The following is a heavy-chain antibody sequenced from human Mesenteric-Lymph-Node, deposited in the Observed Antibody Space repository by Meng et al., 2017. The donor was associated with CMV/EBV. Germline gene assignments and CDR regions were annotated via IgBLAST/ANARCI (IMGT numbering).Heavy chain of an antibody. CDR3: ARPHYYGSGSSPWFDP. D-gene: IGHD3-10*01. CDR2: IYYSGST. V-gene: IGHV4-39*01. Sequence: HLQLQESGQGLVKPSETLSLTCTVSGGSISSSSYYWGWIRQPPGKGLEWIGSIYYSGSTYYNPSLKSRVTISVDTSKNQFSLKLSSVTAADTAVYYCARPHYYGSGSSPWFDPWGQGTLVTVSS. J-gene: IGHJ5*02. CDR1: GGSISSSSYY.